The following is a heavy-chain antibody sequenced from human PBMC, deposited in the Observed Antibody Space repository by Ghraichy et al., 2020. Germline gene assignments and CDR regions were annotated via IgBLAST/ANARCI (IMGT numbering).Heavy chain of an antibody. Sequence: GGSLRLSCSASGFIFSNYAMHWVRQAPGKGLEYVSRISVDGGSAYYADFEKGRFAISRDNSKNTLFLQMNSLRPDDTAVYSCVRARYGGNEPTGTFGFWGQGTSVLVSS. D-gene: IGHD1-26*01. CDR2: ISVDGGSA. J-gene: IGHJ4*03. CDR3: VRARYGGNEPTGTFGF. V-gene: IGHV3-64D*08. CDR1: GFIFSNYA.